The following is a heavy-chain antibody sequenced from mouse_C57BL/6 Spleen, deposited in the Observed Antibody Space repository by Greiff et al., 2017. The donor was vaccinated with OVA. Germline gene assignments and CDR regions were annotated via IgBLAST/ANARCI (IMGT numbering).Heavy chain of an antibody. J-gene: IGHJ4*01. Sequence: QVHVKQSGTELVKPGASVKLSCKASGYTFTSYWMHWVKQRPGQGLEWIGNINPSNGGTNYNEKFKSKATLTVDKSSSTAYMQLSSLTSEDSAVYYCARSLDGYYAYYYAMDYWGQGTSVTVSS. CDR1: GYTFTSYW. V-gene: IGHV1-53*01. CDR3: ARSLDGYYAYYYAMDY. D-gene: IGHD2-3*01. CDR2: INPSNGGT.